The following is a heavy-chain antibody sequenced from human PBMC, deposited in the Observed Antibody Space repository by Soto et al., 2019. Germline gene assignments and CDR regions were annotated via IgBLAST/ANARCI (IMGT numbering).Heavy chain of an antibody. J-gene: IGHJ4*02. Sequence: PGGSLRLSCAASGFTFSSYGMHWVRQAPGKGLEWVAIIWYDGSKKYYADSVQGRFTISRDNSKNTLFLQMNSLRDEDTAVYYCTTGLSNGYYNFDYWGQGTPVTVSS. CDR1: GFTFSSYG. D-gene: IGHD3-22*01. V-gene: IGHV3-33*01. CDR3: TTGLSNGYYNFDY. CDR2: IWYDGSKK.